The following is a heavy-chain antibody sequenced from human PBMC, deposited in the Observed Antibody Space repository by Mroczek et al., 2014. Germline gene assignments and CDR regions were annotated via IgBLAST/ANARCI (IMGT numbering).Heavy chain of an antibody. V-gene: IGHV1-8*01. CDR1: GYTFTSYD. CDR2: MNPNSGNT. D-gene: IGHD4-17*01. Sequence: SGAEVKKPGASVKVSCKASGYTFTSYDINWVRQATGQGLEWMGWMNPNSGNTGYAQKFQGRVTMTRNTSISTAYMELSSLRSEDTAVYYCASPIGDYGDYVYGMDVWGQGTTVTVSS. CDR3: ASPIGDYGDYVYGMDV. J-gene: IGHJ6*02.